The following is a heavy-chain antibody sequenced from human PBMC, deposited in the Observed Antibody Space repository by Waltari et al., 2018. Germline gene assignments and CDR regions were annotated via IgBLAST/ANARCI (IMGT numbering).Heavy chain of an antibody. J-gene: IGHJ6*03. CDR3: ARGSMVRGVIGWRYYYYMDV. CDR2: IYYSGST. D-gene: IGHD3-10*01. Sequence: QVQLQESGPGLVKPSQTLSLTCTVSGGSISSGGYYWSWIRQHPGKGLEWIGYIYYSGSTYYNPSLKSRVTIAVDTSKNQFSLKLSSVTAADTAVYYCARGSMVRGVIGWRYYYYMDVWGKGTTVTVSS. V-gene: IGHV4-31*03. CDR1: GGSISSGGYY.